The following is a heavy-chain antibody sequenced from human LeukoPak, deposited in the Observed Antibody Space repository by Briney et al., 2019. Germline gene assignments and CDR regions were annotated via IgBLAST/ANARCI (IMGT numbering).Heavy chain of an antibody. Sequence: IPSETLSLTCTVSGGSISSSSYYWGWIRQPPGKGLEWIGTIYYSGSTYYNPSLKSRVTISVDKSKNQFSLKLSSVTAADTAVYYCAILVDTAMVPYYSDYWGQGTLVTVSS. J-gene: IGHJ4*02. V-gene: IGHV4-39*07. CDR3: AILVDTAMVPYYSDY. CDR2: IYYSGST. CDR1: GGSISSSSYY. D-gene: IGHD5-18*01.